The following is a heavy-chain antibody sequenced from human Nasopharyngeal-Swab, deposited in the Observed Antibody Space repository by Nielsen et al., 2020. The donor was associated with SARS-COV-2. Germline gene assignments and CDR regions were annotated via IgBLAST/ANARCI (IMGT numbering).Heavy chain of an antibody. CDR1: GFTFSNYW. V-gene: IGHV3-74*03. Sequence: GALRLSCAASGFTFSNYWMHWVRQAPGKGLVWVSRVSPDGTSTTYADSVKGRFTISRDNAKNTLYLQMNNLRAEDTALYYCARDVAGADSAWGQGTLVTVSS. D-gene: IGHD2-21*01. CDR3: ARDVAGADSA. CDR2: VSPDGTST. J-gene: IGHJ5*02.